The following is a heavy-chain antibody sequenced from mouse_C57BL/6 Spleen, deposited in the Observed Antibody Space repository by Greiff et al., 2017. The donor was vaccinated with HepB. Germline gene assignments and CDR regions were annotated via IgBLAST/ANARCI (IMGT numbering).Heavy chain of an antibody. V-gene: IGHV1-69*01. D-gene: IGHD1-1*01. CDR1: GYTFTSYW. Sequence: QVQLQQPGAELVMPGASVKLSCKASGYTFTSYWMHWVKQRPGQGLEWIGEIDPSDSYTNYNQKFKGKSTLTVDKSSSTGYMQLSSLTSEDSAVYYCARASYYGSSSFDVWGTGTTVTVSS. CDR3: ARASYYGSSSFDV. J-gene: IGHJ1*03. CDR2: IDPSDSYT.